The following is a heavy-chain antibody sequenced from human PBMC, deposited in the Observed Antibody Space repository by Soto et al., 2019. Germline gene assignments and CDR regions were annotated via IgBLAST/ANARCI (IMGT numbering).Heavy chain of an antibody. Sequence: QSQTLSLTCTVSGGSISSYYWSWIRQPPGKGLEWIGYIYYSGSTNYNPSLKSRVTISVDTSKNQFSLKLSSVTAADTAVYYCARTYYDFWSGFLIGYYFDYWGQGTLVTVSS. CDR1: GGSISSYY. CDR2: IYYSGST. J-gene: IGHJ4*02. D-gene: IGHD3-3*01. CDR3: ARTYYDFWSGFLIGYYFDY. V-gene: IGHV4-59*01.